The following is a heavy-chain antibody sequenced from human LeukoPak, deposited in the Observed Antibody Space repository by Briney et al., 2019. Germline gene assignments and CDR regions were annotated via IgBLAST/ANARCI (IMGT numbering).Heavy chain of an antibody. Sequence: PGGSLRLSCASSGFTFSSYWMHWVRQAPGKGLVWVSRINSDGSSTSYADSVKGRFTISRDNAKNTLYLQMNSLRAEDTAVYYCARDQFGGAHDYWGQGTLVTVSS. V-gene: IGHV3-74*01. CDR1: GFTFSSYW. J-gene: IGHJ4*02. D-gene: IGHD3-3*01. CDR2: INSDGSST. CDR3: ARDQFGGAHDY.